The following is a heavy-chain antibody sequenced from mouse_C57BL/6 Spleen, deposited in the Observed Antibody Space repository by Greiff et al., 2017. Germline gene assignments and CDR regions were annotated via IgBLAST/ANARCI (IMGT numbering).Heavy chain of an antibody. Sequence: EVQLQQSGPELVKPGASVKISCKASGYTFTDYYMNWVKRSHGKSLEWIGDINPNNGGTSYNQKFKGKATLTVDKSSSTAYMELRSLTSEDSAVYYCAKRDYYYRAMDYWGQGTSVTVSS. J-gene: IGHJ4*01. CDR1: GYTFTDYY. V-gene: IGHV1-26*01. CDR3: AKRDYYYRAMDY. D-gene: IGHD1-1*01. CDR2: INPNNGGT.